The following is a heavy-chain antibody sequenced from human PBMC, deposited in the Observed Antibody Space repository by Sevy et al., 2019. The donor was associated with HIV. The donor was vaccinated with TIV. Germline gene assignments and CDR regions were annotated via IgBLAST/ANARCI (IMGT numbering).Heavy chain of an antibody. V-gene: IGHV3-11*06. J-gene: IGHJ4*02. Sequence: GGSLRLSCAASGFTFSDYYMTWIRQAPGKGLEWISYISSRRSYTNYAYSVKGRFTISRDNAKNSLYLQMNSLRAEDAAVYYCARCRVVAADYYFDYWGRGTLVTV. CDR2: ISSRRSYT. CDR1: GFTFSDYY. D-gene: IGHD1-26*01. CDR3: ARCRVVAADYYFDY.